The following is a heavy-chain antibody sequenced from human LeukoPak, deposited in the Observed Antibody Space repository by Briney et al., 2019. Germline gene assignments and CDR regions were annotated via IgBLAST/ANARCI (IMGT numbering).Heavy chain of an antibody. CDR1: GASVSSGSHY. J-gene: IGHJ3*01. V-gene: IGHV4-39*07. D-gene: IGHD3-16*01. CDR3: ARVMTTFGGVVIGDTFDV. Sequence: ASETLSLTCSVSGASVSSGSHYWAWIRQTAGTGLEWIGYIHYTDVRYYSSSLKSRVTLSIDTSENHFSMNLSSVTAADTGVYYCARVMTTFGGVVIGDTFDVWGQGTMVSVSS. CDR2: IHYTDVR.